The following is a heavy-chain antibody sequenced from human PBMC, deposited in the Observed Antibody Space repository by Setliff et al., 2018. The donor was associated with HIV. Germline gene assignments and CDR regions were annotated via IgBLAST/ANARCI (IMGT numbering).Heavy chain of an antibody. Sequence: GASVKVSCKASRRTFNSHTINWVRQAPGQGLDWMGRIIPILGVANYAQSFQGKVTITADKSTSTAYMELTSLRFDDTAMYYCVRGVQSPPHYSYYYMDVWGEGTMVTVSS. D-gene: IGHD3-3*01. CDR1: RRTFNSHT. CDR3: VRGVQSPPHYSYYYMDV. J-gene: IGHJ6*03. CDR2: IIPILGVA. V-gene: IGHV1-69*02.